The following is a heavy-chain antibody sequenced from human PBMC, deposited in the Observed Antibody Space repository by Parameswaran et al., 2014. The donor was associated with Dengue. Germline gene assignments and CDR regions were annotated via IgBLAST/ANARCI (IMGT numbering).Heavy chain of an antibody. V-gene: IGHV3-23*01. J-gene: IGHJ6*02. Sequence: RWIRQPPGKGLEWVSAISGSGGSTYYADSVKGRFTISRDNSKNTLYLQMNSLRAEDTAVYYCAKDPTPLGYYYGMDVWGQGTTVTVSS. CDR2: ISGSGGST. CDR3: AKDPTPLGYYYGMDV. D-gene: IGHD3-16*01.